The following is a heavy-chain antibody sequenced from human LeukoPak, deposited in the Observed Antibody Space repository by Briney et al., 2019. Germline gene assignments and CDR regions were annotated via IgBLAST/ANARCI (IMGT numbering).Heavy chain of an antibody. CDR1: GFTFSSYW. CDR2: IKQDGSEK. Sequence: GSLRLSCAASGFTFSSYWMSWVRQAPGKGLEWVANIKQDGSEKYYVDSVKGRFTISRDNAKNSLYLQMNSLRAEDTAVYYCARPPPNYDFWSGYLDYWGQGTLVTVSS. D-gene: IGHD3-3*01. CDR3: ARPPPNYDFWSGYLDY. V-gene: IGHV3-7*01. J-gene: IGHJ4*02.